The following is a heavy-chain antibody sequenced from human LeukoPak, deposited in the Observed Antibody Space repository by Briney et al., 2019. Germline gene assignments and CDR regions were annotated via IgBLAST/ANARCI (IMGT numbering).Heavy chain of an antibody. CDR3: AKGQTDYTL. J-gene: IGHJ3*01. V-gene: IGHV3-23*01. CDR2: VSGCGGST. Sequence: GGSLTLSCAASGFTFSSYALRWVRPAPGKGLEGVSAVSGCGGSTYYAHSVKGRFTISRDNSKNTLYLQMNSLRAEDTAVYYCAKGQTDYTLWGEGTMVTVSS. D-gene: IGHD4-11*01. CDR1: GFTFSSYA.